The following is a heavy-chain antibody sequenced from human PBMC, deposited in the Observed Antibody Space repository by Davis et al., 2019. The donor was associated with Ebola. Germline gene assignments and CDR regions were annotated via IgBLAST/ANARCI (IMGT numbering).Heavy chain of an antibody. J-gene: IGHJ4*02. V-gene: IGHV3-66*01. Sequence: GESLKISCAASGFPVSSNYMTWVRQAPGKGLEWVSFIDRGGSTNYADSVKGRFTISRDNSKNTLYLQMSSLRAEDTAVYYCAKDPIPEQWGQGTLVTVSS. CDR1: GFPVSSNY. D-gene: IGHD1/OR15-1a*01. CDR3: AKDPIPEQ. CDR2: IDRGGST.